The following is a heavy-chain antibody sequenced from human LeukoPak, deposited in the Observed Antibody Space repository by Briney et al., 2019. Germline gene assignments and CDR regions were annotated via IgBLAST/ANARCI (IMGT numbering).Heavy chain of an antibody. V-gene: IGHV4-59*01. Sequence: PSETLSLTCAVYGGPFSHYYWTWIRQPPGKGLEWIGYIYYSGGTYYNPSLKSRVTISVDTSKNQFSLKLSSVTPADTAVYYCARPVITAAGLFEYWGQGILVTVSS. J-gene: IGHJ4*02. CDR2: IYYSGGT. CDR1: GGPFSHYY. D-gene: IGHD6-13*01. CDR3: ARPVITAAGLFEY.